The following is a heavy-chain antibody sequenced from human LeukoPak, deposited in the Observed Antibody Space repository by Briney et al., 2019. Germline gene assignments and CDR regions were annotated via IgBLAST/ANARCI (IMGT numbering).Heavy chain of an antibody. Sequence: GASVKVSCKASGYTFTSYGISWVRQAPGQGLEWMGWISAYNGNTNYAQKLQGRVTMTTDTSTSTAYMELRSLRSDDTAVYYCARDALGRFGEYRGWFDPWGQGTLVTVSS. D-gene: IGHD3-10*01. CDR3: ARDALGRFGEYRGWFDP. V-gene: IGHV1-18*01. J-gene: IGHJ5*02. CDR2: ISAYNGNT. CDR1: GYTFTSYG.